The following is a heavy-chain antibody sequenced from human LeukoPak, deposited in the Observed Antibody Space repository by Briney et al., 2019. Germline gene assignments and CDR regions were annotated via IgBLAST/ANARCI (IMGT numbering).Heavy chain of an antibody. CDR3: AKVKERYCSSTSCSKDAFDI. Sequence: PGGSLRLSCAASGFTFSSYGMHWVRQAPGKGLEWVAFIRYDGSNKYYADSVKGRFTISRDNSKNTLYLQMNSLRAEDTAVYYCAKVKERYCSSTSCSKDAFDIWGQGTMVTVSS. CDR2: IRYDGSNK. J-gene: IGHJ3*02. D-gene: IGHD2-2*01. CDR1: GFTFSSYG. V-gene: IGHV3-30*02.